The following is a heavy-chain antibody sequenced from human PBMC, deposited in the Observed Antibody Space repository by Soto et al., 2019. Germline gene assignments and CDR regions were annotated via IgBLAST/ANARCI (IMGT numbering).Heavy chain of an antibody. D-gene: IGHD4-17*01. V-gene: IGHV6-1*01. Sequence: QTLSLTCAISGDSVSSNSAAWNWIRQSPSRGLEWLGRTYYRSKWYNDYAVSVKSQITINPDTSKNQFSLQLNSVTPEDTAVYYCAREPYDDYGDYVCWFDPWGQGTLVTVSS. CDR2: TYYRSKWYN. CDR1: GDSVSSNSAA. J-gene: IGHJ5*02. CDR3: AREPYDDYGDYVCWFDP.